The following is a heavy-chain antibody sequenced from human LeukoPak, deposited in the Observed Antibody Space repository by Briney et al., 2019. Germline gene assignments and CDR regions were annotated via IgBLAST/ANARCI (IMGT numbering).Heavy chain of an antibody. CDR1: GGTFSSYA. Sequence: SVKVSCKASGGTFSSYAISWVRQAPGQGLEWMGGIIPIFGTANYAQKFQGRVTITADESTSTAYMELSSLRSEDTAVYYCARGILGVHSDSSGYYYGGYWGQGTLVTVSS. CDR2: IIPIFGTA. J-gene: IGHJ4*02. D-gene: IGHD3-22*01. CDR3: ARGILGVHSDSSGYYYGGY. V-gene: IGHV1-69*01.